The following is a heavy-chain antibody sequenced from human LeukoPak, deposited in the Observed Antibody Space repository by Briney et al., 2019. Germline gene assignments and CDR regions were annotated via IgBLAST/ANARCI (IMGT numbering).Heavy chain of an antibody. CDR3: ARGATRMLEIATIISFEY. D-gene: IGHD5-24*01. J-gene: IGHJ4*02. Sequence: GGSLRPAWAASGFTFSSYAIPCVRQAPGMGLELVAAISFDGSNKKYADAVKGRFNISRDNSKNTLYLPTNSLRAEDTAVNYWARGATRMLEIATIISFEYWGQGPLVTVSS. V-gene: IGHV3-30*04. CDR1: GFTFSSYA. CDR2: ISFDGSNK.